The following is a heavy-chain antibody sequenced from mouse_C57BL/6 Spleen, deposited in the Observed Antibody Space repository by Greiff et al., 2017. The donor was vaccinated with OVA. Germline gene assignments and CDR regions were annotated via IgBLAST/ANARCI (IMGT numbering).Heavy chain of an antibody. CDR3: ARSGLYAMDY. CDR2: INPNYGST. J-gene: IGHJ4*01. Sequence: VQLQQSGPELVKPGASVKISCKASGYSFTDYYMNWVKQRHGKSLEWIGVINPNYGSTRYNQKFKSKATLTVDKSSRTAYMQLTSLTSEDSAVYYCARSGLYAMDYWGQGTSVTVSA. CDR1: GYSFTDYY. V-gene: IGHV1-39*01.